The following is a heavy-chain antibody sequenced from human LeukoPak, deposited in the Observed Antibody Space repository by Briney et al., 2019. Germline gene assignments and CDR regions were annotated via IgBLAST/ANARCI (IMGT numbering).Heavy chain of an antibody. CDR1: EFTFSNYA. D-gene: IGHD6-13*01. J-gene: IGHJ4*02. CDR2: ISGGGGST. V-gene: IGHV3-23*01. Sequence: GGSLRLSCAASEFTFSNYAMAWVRQAPGKGLQWVSAISGGGGSTSYADSVKGRFTISRDNSKNTLYLQMHSLRPADTAVYYCAKRGAAADYSFDYWGQGTLVIVSS. CDR3: AKRGAAADYSFDY.